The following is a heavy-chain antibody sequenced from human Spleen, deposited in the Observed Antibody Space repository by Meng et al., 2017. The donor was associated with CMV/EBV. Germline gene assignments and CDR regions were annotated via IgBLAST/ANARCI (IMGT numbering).Heavy chain of an antibody. CDR1: SISSSSYY. CDR3: ARDYTIFGVVIRGFDY. Sequence: SISSSSYYWGWIRQPPGKGLEWIGSIYYSGSTYYNPSLKSRVTISVDTSKNQFSLKLSSVTAADTAVYYCARDYTIFGVVIRGFDYWGQGTLVTVSS. J-gene: IGHJ4*02. D-gene: IGHD3-3*01. V-gene: IGHV4-39*07. CDR2: IYYSGST.